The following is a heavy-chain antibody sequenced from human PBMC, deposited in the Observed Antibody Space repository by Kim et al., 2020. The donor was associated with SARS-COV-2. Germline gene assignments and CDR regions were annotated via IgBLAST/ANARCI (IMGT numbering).Heavy chain of an antibody. V-gene: IGHV3-13*04. CDR2: IDTSGKT. Sequence: GGSLRLSCAASGFTFADYDIHWARQPAGKGLEWVSSIDTSGKTYYPGSVKGRFTISRENARNSASLHMYSLRAGGTAVYFCVRGAVTGSYGMDVWGLGTT. D-gene: IGHD4-4*01. CDR1: GFTFADYD. CDR3: VRGAVTGSYGMDV. J-gene: IGHJ6*02.